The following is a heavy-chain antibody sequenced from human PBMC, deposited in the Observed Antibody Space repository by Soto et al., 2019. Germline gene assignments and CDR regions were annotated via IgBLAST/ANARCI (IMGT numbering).Heavy chain of an antibody. J-gene: IGHJ5*02. CDR1: GGSISSYY. CDR3: ARSVVVTAINWFDP. V-gene: IGHV4-59*01. D-gene: IGHD2-21*02. Sequence: SETLSLTCTVSGGSISSYYWSWIRQPPGKGLERIGYIYYSGSTNYNPSLKSRVTISVDTSKNQFSLKLSSVTAADTAVYYCARSVVVTAINWFDPWGQGTLVTVSS. CDR2: IYYSGST.